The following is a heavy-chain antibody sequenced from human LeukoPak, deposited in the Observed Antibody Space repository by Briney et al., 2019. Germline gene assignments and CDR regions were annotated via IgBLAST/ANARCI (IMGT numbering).Heavy chain of an antibody. CDR2: TIPIFGTA. CDR3: ARGDSSGYSY. J-gene: IGHJ4*02. V-gene: IGHV1-69*05. CDR1: GGTFSRYA. Sequence: GASVKVSCKASGGTFSRYAINWVRQAPGQGPEWMGGTIPIFGTANYAQKFQGRVTITTDESTSTAYMELSSLRSEDTAVYYCARGDSSGYSYWGQGTLVTVSS. D-gene: IGHD3-22*01.